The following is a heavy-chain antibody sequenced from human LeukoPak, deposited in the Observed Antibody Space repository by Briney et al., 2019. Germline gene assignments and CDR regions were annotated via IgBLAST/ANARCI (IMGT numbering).Heavy chain of an antibody. CDR3: ARLLVGYYYYYYMDV. CDR1: GGSISSSSYY. J-gene: IGHJ6*03. CDR2: IYYSGST. D-gene: IGHD1-26*01. V-gene: IGHV4-39*01. Sequence: SETLSLTCTVSGGSISSSSYYWGWIRQPPGKGLEWIGSIYYSGSTYYNPSLKSRVTISVDTSKNQFSLRLSSVTAADTAVYYCARLLVGYYYYYYMDVWGKGTTVTISS.